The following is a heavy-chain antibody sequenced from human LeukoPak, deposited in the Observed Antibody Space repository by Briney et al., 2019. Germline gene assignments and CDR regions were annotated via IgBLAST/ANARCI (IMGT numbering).Heavy chain of an antibody. CDR1: GFTFSAHG. D-gene: IGHD6-13*01. CDR2: ISWRSSDI. J-gene: IGHJ6*03. V-gene: IGHV3-21*01. CDR3: ARVYSSSWYFGYLYIDV. Sequence: PGRSLRLSCAASGFTFSAHGMHWVRQAPGKGLEWVSSISWRSSDIEYADSVKGRFTISRDNAKKSLYLQMNNLRAEDTAVYYCARVYSSSWYFGYLYIDVWGNGTTVTVPS.